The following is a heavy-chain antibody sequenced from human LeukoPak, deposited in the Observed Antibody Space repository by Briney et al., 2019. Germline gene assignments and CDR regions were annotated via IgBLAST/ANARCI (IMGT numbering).Heavy chain of an antibody. CDR2: INPNSGGT. CDR1: GYTFTGYY. J-gene: IGHJ6*03. Sequence: ASVKVSCKASGYTFTGYYMHWVRQAPGQGREGVGWINPNSGGTNYAQKFQGRVTMTRDTSISTVYMELSRLRSDDTAMYYCARGGALVGATIGYYYYYMDVWGKGTTVTVSS. V-gene: IGHV1-2*02. D-gene: IGHD1-26*01. CDR3: ARGGALVGATIGYYYYYMDV.